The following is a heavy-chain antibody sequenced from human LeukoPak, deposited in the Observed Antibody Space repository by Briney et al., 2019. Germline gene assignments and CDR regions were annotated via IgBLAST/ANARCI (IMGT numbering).Heavy chain of an antibody. CDR2: ILSKIGGETR. CDR1: GLTFSNAW. V-gene: IGHV3-15*01. J-gene: IGHJ3*02. CDR3: TRHVWDTAMPKDAFDI. Sequence: GGSLRLSCAVSGLTFSNAWMSWVRQAPGKELEWVGRILSKIGGETREYAASVKGRFTISRDDSKNTAYLQMNSLKTEDTAVYYCTRHVWDTAMPKDAFDIWGQGIMVTVSS. D-gene: IGHD5-18*01.